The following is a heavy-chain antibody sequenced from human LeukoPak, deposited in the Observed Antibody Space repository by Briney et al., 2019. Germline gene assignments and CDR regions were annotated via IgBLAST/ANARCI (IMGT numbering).Heavy chain of an antibody. CDR2: VRYDGSIH. J-gene: IGHJ4*02. Sequence: GGSRRLSCIASGFTFRNYGMHWVRQAPGKGLEWVASVRYDGSIHNYVDSVKGRFTISRENSKNTLFLQMDSLRTEDTAVYYCARVITVVSARMAFDYWGQGTLVAVSS. V-gene: IGHV3-30*02. CDR3: ARVITVVSARMAFDY. D-gene: IGHD2-15*01. CDR1: GFTFRNYG.